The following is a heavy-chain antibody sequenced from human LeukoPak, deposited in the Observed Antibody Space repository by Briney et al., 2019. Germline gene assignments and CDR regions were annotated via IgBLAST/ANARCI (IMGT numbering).Heavy chain of an antibody. CDR3: ARTHSSAWYNDWSDP. V-gene: IGHV1-69*05. Sequence: SLRVSCKASGGTLSSYAIGWVRQAPGQGLEWRGRIIPIFGTANYAQQFQGRVTITTDESTSTAYMELSGLRSEHTAVYLCARTHSSAWYNDWSDPWGQATLVTVSS. CDR1: GGTLSSYA. CDR2: IIPIFGTA. J-gene: IGHJ5*01. D-gene: IGHD6-19*01.